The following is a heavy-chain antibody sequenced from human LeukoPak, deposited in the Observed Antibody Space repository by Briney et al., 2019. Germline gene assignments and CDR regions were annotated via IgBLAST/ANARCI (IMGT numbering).Heavy chain of an antibody. CDR3: ERAGYGDYAVDY. V-gene: IGHV5-51*01. Sequence: GESLMISCKGSGYSFTNCWIGWVRQMPGEGLEGLGIIYQGDSDTRYTPSFQGQVTISADKSISTAYLQWSSLKASDTAMYYCERAGYGDYAVDYWGQGTLVTVSS. CDR2: IYQGDSDT. D-gene: IGHD4-17*01. J-gene: IGHJ4*02. CDR1: GYSFTNCW.